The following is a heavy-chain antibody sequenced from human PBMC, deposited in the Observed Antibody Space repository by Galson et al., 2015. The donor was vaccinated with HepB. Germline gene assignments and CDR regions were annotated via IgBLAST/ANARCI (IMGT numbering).Heavy chain of an antibody. Sequence: QSGAEVKKPGESLKISCKGSGYSFTSYWIGWVRQMPGKGLEWMGIIYPGDSDTRYSPSFQGQVTISADKSISTAYLQWSSLKASDTAMYYCATTTTVTTHGGAFDIWGQGTMVTVSS. CDR2: IYPGDSDT. CDR1: GYSFTSYW. V-gene: IGHV5-51*01. CDR3: ATTTTVTTHGGAFDI. D-gene: IGHD4-17*01. J-gene: IGHJ3*02.